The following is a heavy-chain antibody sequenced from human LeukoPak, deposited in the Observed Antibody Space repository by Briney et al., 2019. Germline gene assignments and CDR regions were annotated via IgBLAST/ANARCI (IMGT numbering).Heavy chain of an antibody. CDR1: GFTFSNFA. V-gene: IGHV3-23*01. Sequence: PGGSLRLSCEASGFTFSNFAMSWVRQASGKGLEWVSAIGGSDDRTYYADSVKGRFTISRDNSKNTLFLQMNSLRAEDTAIYYCAKGWIQLWFSSWGQGTVVTVSS. CDR3: AKGWIQLWFSS. J-gene: IGHJ4*02. CDR2: IGGSDDRT. D-gene: IGHD5-18*01.